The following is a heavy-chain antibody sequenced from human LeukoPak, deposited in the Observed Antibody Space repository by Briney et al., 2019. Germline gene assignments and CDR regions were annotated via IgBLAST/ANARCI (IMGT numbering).Heavy chain of an antibody. CDR3: ARDLGYSYGYYFDY. V-gene: IGHV4-61*02. CDR2: IYTSGST. J-gene: IGHJ4*02. CDR1: GGSISSGSYY. Sequence: TLSLTCTVSGGSISSGSYYCSWIRQAAGKGLEWIGRIYTSGSTNYIPSLKGRVTISVDTSKNQFSLKLSSVTAADTAVYYCARDLGYSYGYYFDYWGQGTLVTVSS. D-gene: IGHD5-18*01.